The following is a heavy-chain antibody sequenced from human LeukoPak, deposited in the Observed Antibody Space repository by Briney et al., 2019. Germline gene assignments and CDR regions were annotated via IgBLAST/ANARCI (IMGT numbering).Heavy chain of an antibody. D-gene: IGHD2-15*01. V-gene: IGHV4-59*02. CDR2: VYYGGTT. CDR1: GGSVTSYY. Sequence: SETLSLTCTVSGGSVTSYYWSWVRQPPGQGLEWIGYVYYGGTTSYSPSLKSRVSMSLDRSKNQFSLTLFSVTAADTANYYCVRDCTGGSCYPPSDGFDIWGQGTKATVSS. J-gene: IGHJ3*02. CDR3: VRDCTGGSCYPPSDGFDI.